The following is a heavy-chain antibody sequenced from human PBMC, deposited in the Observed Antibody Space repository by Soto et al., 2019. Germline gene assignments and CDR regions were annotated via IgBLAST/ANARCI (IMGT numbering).Heavy chain of an antibody. V-gene: IGHV4-34*01. CDR3: ARGPIAAAPRWSPYYYGMDV. Sequence: SETLSLTCAVYGGSFSGYYWSWIRQPPGKGLEWIGEINHSGSTNYNPSLKSRVTISVDTSKNQFSLKLSSVTAADTAVYYCARGPIAAAPRWSPYYYGMDVWGQGTTVTVSS. CDR2: INHSGST. J-gene: IGHJ6*02. CDR1: GGSFSGYY. D-gene: IGHD2-15*01.